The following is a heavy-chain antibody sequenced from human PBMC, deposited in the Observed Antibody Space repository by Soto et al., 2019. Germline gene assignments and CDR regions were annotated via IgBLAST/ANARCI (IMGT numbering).Heavy chain of an antibody. V-gene: IGHV3-33*01. Sequence: QVQLVESGGGVVQPGRSLRLSCAASGFTFSSYGMHWVRQAPGKGLEWVAVIWYDGSNKYYADSVKGRFTISRDNSKNTLYLQMNSLRAEDTAVYYCARGGNYGDHSFYYYGMDVWGQGTTVTVSS. CDR1: GFTFSSYG. CDR2: IWYDGSNK. CDR3: ARGGNYGDHSFYYYGMDV. D-gene: IGHD4-17*01. J-gene: IGHJ6*02.